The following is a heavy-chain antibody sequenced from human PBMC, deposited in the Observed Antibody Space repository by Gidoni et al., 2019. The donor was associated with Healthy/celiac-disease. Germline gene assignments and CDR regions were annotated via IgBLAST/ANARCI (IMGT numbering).Heavy chain of an antibody. Sequence: QVQLQESGPGLVKPSGTLSLTCAVSGGSISSSNWWSWVRQHPGTGLEWIGEIYHSGSTNYNSSLKSRVTISVDKSKNQFSLKLSSVTAADTAVYYCARVCTSCPYYYYYGMDVWGQGTTVTVSS. D-gene: IGHD2-2*01. CDR1: GGSISSSNW. CDR3: ARVCTSCPYYYYYGMDV. CDR2: IYHSGST. V-gene: IGHV4-4*02. J-gene: IGHJ6*02.